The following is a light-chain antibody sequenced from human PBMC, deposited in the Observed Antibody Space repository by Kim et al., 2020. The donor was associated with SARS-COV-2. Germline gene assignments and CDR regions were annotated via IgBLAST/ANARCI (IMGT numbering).Light chain of an antibody. CDR1: SGSMAPNY. CDR2: EDK. J-gene: IGLJ3*02. V-gene: IGLV6-57*01. Sequence: KMVTSHRTRRSGSMAPNYAKWDQPRPCRSPTTVIYEDKKRPSGVPDRFSGSVDSSSNSASLTISGLKTEDEADYYCQSYDSNNHWVFGGGTQLTVL. CDR3: QSYDSNNHWV.